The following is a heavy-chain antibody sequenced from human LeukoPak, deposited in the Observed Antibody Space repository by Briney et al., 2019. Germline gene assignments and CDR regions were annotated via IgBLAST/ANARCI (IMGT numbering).Heavy chain of an antibody. V-gene: IGHV3-53*01. CDR3: GRVALDTSMIHY. CDR1: GFTVSSNY. J-gene: IGHJ4*02. CDR2: IYSGGST. Sequence: GGSLRLSCAASGFTVSSNYMTWVRQAPGKGLEWVSLIYSGGSTYYADSVKGRFTISRDDAENSLYLQMNSLRVEDTAVYYCGRVALDTSMIHYWGQGTLVTVSS. D-gene: IGHD5-18*01.